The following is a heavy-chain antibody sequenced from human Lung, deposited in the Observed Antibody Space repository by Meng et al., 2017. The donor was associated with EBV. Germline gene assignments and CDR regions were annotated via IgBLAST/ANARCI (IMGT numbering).Heavy chain of an antibody. CDR1: GGSIIIGNW. V-gene: IGHV4-4*02. CDR3: ARDSDSAYSLGY. J-gene: IGHJ4*02. Sequence: QVQLQASGPGLVNPSGTLSLTCAVSGGSIIIGNWWSWVRQSPGKGLEWIGEIHHSGRTNYNPSLKSRITMSLDKPKNQFSLKLSSVTAADTAVYYCARDSDSAYSLGYWGQGTLVTVAS. CDR2: IHHSGRT. D-gene: IGHD2-21*01.